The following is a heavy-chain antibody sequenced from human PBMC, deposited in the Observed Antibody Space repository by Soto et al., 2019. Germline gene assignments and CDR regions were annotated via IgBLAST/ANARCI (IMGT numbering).Heavy chain of an antibody. V-gene: IGHV1-18*01. D-gene: IGHD3-3*01. CDR1: GYTFTSYG. CDR2: ISAYNGNT. J-gene: IGHJ6*03. Sequence: SVKVSCKASGYTFTSYGISWVRQAPGQGLEWMGWISAYNGNTNYAQKLQGRVTMTTDTSTSTAFMELWSLRSDDTAVYYCARAAKNPHPLRFLEWFPREDYYYYMDVWGKGTTVTVSS. CDR3: ARAAKNPHPLRFLEWFPREDYYYYMDV.